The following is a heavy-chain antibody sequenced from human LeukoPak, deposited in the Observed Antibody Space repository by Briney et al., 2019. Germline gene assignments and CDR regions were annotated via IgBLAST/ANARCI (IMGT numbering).Heavy chain of an antibody. CDR3: AGVGREKKTTNLDY. CDR2: IYSGGST. Sequence: GGSLRLSCAASGFTVSSNYMSWVRQAPGKGLEWVSVIYSGGSTYYADSVKGRFTISRDNSKNTLYLQMNSLRAEDTAVYYCAGVGREKKTTNLDYWGQGTLVTVSS. V-gene: IGHV3-53*01. D-gene: IGHD1-26*01. J-gene: IGHJ4*02. CDR1: GFTVSSNY.